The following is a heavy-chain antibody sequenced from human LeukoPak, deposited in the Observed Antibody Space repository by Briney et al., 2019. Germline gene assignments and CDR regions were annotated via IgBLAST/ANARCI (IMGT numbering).Heavy chain of an antibody. CDR2: INHSGST. V-gene: IGHV4-34*01. CDR3: ARRRTYYYDSSGYSPSGYFDY. D-gene: IGHD3-22*01. J-gene: IGHJ4*02. CDR1: GGSISSYY. Sequence: PSETLSLTCTVSGGSISSYYWSWIRQPPGKGLEWIGEINHSGSTNYNPSLKSRVTISVDTSKNQFSLKLSSVTAADTAVYYCARRRTYYYDSSGYSPSGYFDYWGQGTLVTVSS.